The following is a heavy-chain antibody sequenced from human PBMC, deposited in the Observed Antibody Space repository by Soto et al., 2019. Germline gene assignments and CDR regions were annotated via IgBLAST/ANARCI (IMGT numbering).Heavy chain of an antibody. J-gene: IGHJ4*02. CDR2: ISWNSANI. CDR3: VKDRGIFDY. Sequence: PGGSLRLSCTASGFTFDDYAMHWVRQGPGKGLEWVSGISWNSANIFYDDSVKGRFTISRDNAKNSFSLQMNSLRAEDTAVYYCVKDRGIFDYWGQGTLVTVSS. V-gene: IGHV3-9*01. D-gene: IGHD1-26*01. CDR1: GFTFDDYA.